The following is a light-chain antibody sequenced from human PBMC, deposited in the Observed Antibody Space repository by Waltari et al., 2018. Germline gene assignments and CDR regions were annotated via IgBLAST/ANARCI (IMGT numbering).Light chain of an antibody. CDR3: QQYNNWPPWT. Sequence: EVVMTQSPATLSVSPGERATLSCRASQSVSSNLAWYQHKPGQAPRLLIYGASTRATGIPARFSGSGSGTEFTLTLSSLQSEDFAAYYCQQYNNWPPWTFGPGTTVEIK. J-gene: IGKJ1*01. CDR2: GAS. V-gene: IGKV3-15*01. CDR1: QSVSSN.